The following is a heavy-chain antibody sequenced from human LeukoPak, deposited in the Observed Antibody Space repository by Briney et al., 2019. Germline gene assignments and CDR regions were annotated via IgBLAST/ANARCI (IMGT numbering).Heavy chain of an antibody. D-gene: IGHD3-22*01. Sequence: GGSLRLSCAASGFTFSNNWMHWVRQAPGKGLVWVSRINSDGRTTTYADSVKGRFTISRDNAKNSLYLQMNSLRAEDTAVYYCAMIKEGWGQGTLVTVSS. V-gene: IGHV3-74*01. CDR1: GFTFSNNW. CDR3: AMIKEG. J-gene: IGHJ4*02. CDR2: INSDGRTT.